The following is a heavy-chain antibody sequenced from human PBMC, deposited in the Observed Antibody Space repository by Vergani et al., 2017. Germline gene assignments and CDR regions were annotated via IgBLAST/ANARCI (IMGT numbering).Heavy chain of an antibody. D-gene: IGHD3-22*01. J-gene: IGHJ6*02. CDR1: GDSVSSNSAA. CDR3: ARAGYYYDSSGQRSYYYYGMDV. CDR2: TYYRSKWYN. V-gene: IGHV6-1*01. Sequence: QVQLQQSGPGLVKPSQTLSLTCAISGDSVSSNSAAWNWIRQSPSRGLEWLGRTYYRSKWYNDYAVSVKSRITINPDTSKNQFSLQLNSVTPEDTAVYYCARAGYYYDSSGQRSYYYYGMDVWGQGTTVTVSS.